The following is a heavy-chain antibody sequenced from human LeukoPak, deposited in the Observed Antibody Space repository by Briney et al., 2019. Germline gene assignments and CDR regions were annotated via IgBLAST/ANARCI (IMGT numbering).Heavy chain of an antibody. Sequence: GGSLRLSCAASGFTFSSHGMNWVRQAPGKGLEWVSGISPSGDILYYADSVKGRFTISRDNPKKTLYLQLNSLRAEDTAVYYCAKSQRGYYPRRTYYYYMDVWGKGTTVTVSS. CDR2: ISPSGDIL. CDR1: GFTFSSHG. V-gene: IGHV3-23*01. J-gene: IGHJ6*03. CDR3: AKSQRGYYPRRTYYYYMDV. D-gene: IGHD1-26*01.